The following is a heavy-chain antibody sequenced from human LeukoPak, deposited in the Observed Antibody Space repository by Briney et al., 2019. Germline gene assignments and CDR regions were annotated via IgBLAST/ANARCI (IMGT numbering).Heavy chain of an antibody. J-gene: IGHJ4*02. CDR3: ARGWGYQDY. CDR1: GGSINNYY. CDR2: IYYSGST. D-gene: IGHD3-16*02. V-gene: IGHV4-59*08. Sequence: SETLSLTCTVSGGSINNYYWSWIRQPPGEGLEWMGFIYYSGSTNYNPSLKSRVTISVDTSKNQFSLRLSSVTAADTAVYYCARGWGYQDYWGQGTLVTVSS.